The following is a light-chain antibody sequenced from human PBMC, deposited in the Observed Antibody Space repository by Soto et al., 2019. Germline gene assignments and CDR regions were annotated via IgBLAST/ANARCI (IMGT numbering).Light chain of an antibody. Sequence: EIVITQSPAILSVSPGDRATLSCRASQSVSTNLAWFQQKPGQTPRLLFNGASTRATGIPARFTGSGSGTEFILTISSLQSEDFAVYYCQQYDSWPPTFGQGTKVDIK. V-gene: IGKV3-15*01. CDR2: GAS. J-gene: IGKJ1*01. CDR3: QQYDSWPPT. CDR1: QSVSTN.